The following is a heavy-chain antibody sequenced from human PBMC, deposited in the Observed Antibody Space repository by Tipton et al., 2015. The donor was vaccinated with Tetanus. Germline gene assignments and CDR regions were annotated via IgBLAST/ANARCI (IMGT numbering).Heavy chain of an antibody. CDR1: GFTFDDYG. Sequence: RSLRLSCAASGFTFDDYGMHWVRQVPGKGLEWVSGVTWNSGVIAYADSVKGRLTISRDNAKNSLYLQMNSLRVEDTAVYYCVRDGGSSGWLAYWGQGTLVTVSS. CDR2: VTWNSGVI. D-gene: IGHD6-19*01. J-gene: IGHJ4*02. V-gene: IGHV3-9*01. CDR3: VRDGGSSGWLAY.